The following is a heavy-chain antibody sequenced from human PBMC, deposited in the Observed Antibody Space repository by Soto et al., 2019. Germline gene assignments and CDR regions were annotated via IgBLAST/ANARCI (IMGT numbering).Heavy chain of an antibody. J-gene: IGHJ4*02. CDR2: IVPIYRTA. CDR1: GGTFSSYR. V-gene: IGHV1-69*01. D-gene: IGHD6-13*01. Sequence: QVQLVQSGAEMRRPGSSVKVSCKASGGTFSSYRINWVRQAPGQGLEWVGGIVPIYRTADYAQKFQGRVTITAYESARTAYMELRGLKSRDTAVYYCARDSGAKLSSSWGQGTLVTVSS. CDR3: ARDSGAKLSSS.